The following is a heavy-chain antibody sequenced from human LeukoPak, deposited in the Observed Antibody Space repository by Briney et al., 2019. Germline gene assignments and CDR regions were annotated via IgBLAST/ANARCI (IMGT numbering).Heavy chain of an antibody. V-gene: IGHV4-34*01. CDR1: GGSFSGDY. J-gene: IGHJ5*02. CDR2: INHSGST. CDR3: ARGKGYSYGYFWFDP. D-gene: IGHD5-18*01. Sequence: AQTLSLTCAVYGGSFSGDYWSRIRQPPGKGLEWIGEINHSGSTNYNPSLKSRVTISVDTSKNQFSLKLSSVTAADTAVYYCARGKGYSYGYFWFDPWGQGTLVTVSS.